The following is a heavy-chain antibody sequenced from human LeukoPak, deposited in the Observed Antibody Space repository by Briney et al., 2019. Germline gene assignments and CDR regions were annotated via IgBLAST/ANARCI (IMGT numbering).Heavy chain of an antibody. CDR2: IYTSGRT. CDR3: ARHGYYDYMDV. V-gene: IGHV4-4*09. CDR1: GASIFSYY. Sequence: PSETLSLACTVSGASIFSYYWSWFRQPPGKGLEWVGYIYTSGRTTYDPSLKSGVPISTETSKKQCALKLSSVTAADTTVYYCARHGYYDYMDVWGKGTTVTVSS. J-gene: IGHJ6*03.